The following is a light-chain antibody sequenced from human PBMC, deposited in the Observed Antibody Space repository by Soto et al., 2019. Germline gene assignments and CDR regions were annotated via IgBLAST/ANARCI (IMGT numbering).Light chain of an antibody. CDR1: SSNIGSNY. CDR2: GNN. CDR3: AAWDDSLSGYV. J-gene: IGLJ1*01. V-gene: IGLV1-47*02. Sequence: QSVLTQPPSASGTPGQRVTTSCSGSSSNIGSNYVYWYQQLPGTAPKLLIFGNNQRPSGVPDRFSGSKSGTSASLDISGLRSEDEADYYCAAWDDSLSGYVFGTGTKVTVL.